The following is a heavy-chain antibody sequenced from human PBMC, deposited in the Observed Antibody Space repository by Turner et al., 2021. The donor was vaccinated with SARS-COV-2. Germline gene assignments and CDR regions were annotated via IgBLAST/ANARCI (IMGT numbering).Heavy chain of an antibody. V-gene: IGHV3-33*01. J-gene: IGHJ4*02. CDR2: IWYDGSNK. CDR1: GFTLSSYG. CDR3: ATGSGSYYFSPTYYFDY. D-gene: IGHD1-26*01. Sequence: QVQLVVSGGGVVQPGRSLRLSCPASGFTLSSYGMHWVRQAPGKGLEWVAVIWYDGSNKYNADSVKGRFTITRDNSKNTLYLQMNSLRAEDTAVYYCATGSGSYYFSPTYYFDYWGQGTLVTVSS.